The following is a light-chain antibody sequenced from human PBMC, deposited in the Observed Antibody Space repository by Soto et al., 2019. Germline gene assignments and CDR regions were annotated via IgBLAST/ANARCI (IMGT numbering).Light chain of an antibody. J-gene: IGKJ2*01. CDR3: QQYGSSPPHT. V-gene: IGKV3-20*01. CDR1: QSVSSSY. Sequence: EIVLTQSPGTLSLSPGERATLSCRASQSVSSSYFAWYQQKPGQAPRLLIYGASIRATGIPDRFSGSGSGTYFTLTISRLEPEDFAVYYCQQYGSSPPHTFGRGTKLEIK. CDR2: GAS.